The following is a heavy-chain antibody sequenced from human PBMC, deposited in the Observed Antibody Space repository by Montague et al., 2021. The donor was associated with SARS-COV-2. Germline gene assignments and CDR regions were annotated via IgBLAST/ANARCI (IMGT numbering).Heavy chain of an antibody. CDR2: ISYSGST. CDR3: ARHITGSGNAFDI. J-gene: IGHJ3*02. Sequence: SETLSLTCAVYGGSFSGYYWSWIRQPPGKGLEWIGSISYSGSTYYKSSLKSRVTISVDTSKNQFSLRLSSVTAADTAVYYCARHITGSGNAFDIWGQGTVVTVSS. V-gene: IGHV4-34*01. CDR1: GGSFSGYY. D-gene: IGHD3-10*01.